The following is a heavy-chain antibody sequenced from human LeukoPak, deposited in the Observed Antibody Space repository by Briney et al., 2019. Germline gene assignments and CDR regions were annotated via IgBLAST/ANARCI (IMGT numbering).Heavy chain of an antibody. V-gene: IGHV4-39*07. D-gene: IGHD4-17*01. CDR3: ARATVTTFHWFDP. CDR1: GGSVSNSSYF. J-gene: IGHJ5*02. CDR2: IYYSGST. Sequence: PSETLSLTCTVSGGSVSNSSYFWGWIRQPPGKGLEWIGSIYYSGSTYYNPSLKSRVTISVDTSKNQFSLKLSSVTAADTAVYYCARATVTTFHWFDPWGQGTLVTVSS.